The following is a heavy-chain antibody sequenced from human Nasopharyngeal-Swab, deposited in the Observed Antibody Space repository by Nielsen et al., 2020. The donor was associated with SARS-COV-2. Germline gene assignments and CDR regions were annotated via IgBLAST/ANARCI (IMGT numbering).Heavy chain of an antibody. Sequence: GVLMISCAASGFTFRIYALSWVRQAPGKGLEWVSYICGEGDRVFYAESLKGRFTISRDNSARTMYLQMHSLRADDTAVFYCAKDVSLIRGYDAFDIWGQGTMVTVSS. V-gene: IGHV3-23*01. D-gene: IGHD3-10*01. CDR3: AKDVSLIRGYDAFDI. J-gene: IGHJ3*02. CDR1: GFTFRIYA. CDR2: ICGEGDRV.